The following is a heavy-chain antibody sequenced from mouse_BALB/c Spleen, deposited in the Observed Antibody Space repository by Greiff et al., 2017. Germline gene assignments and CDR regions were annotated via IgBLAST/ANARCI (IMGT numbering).Heavy chain of an antibody. J-gene: IGHJ4*01. CDR3: TRERDDGYYYAMDY. CDR1: GFTFSSYT. V-gene: IGHV5-6-4*01. D-gene: IGHD2-3*01. Sequence: EVKLVESGGGLVKPGGSLKLSCAASGFTFSSYTMSWVRQTPEKRLEWVATISSGGSYTYYPDSVKGRFTISRDNAKNTLYLQMSSLKSEDTAMYYCTRERDDGYYYAMDYWGQGTSVTVSS. CDR2: ISSGGSYT.